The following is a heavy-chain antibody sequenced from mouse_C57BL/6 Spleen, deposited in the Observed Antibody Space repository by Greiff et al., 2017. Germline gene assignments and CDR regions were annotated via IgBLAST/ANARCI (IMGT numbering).Heavy chain of an antibody. J-gene: IGHJ1*03. CDR1: GFTFSDYG. CDR3: ARRADYYGSSYWYFDV. CDR2: ISSGSSTI. Sequence: DVQLVESGGGLVKPGGSLKLSCAASGFTFSDYGMHWVRQAPEKGLEWVAYISSGSSTIYYADTVQGRFTISRDNAKNTLFLQMTSLRSEDTAMYYCARRADYYGSSYWYFDVWGTGTTVTVSS. V-gene: IGHV5-17*01. D-gene: IGHD1-1*01.